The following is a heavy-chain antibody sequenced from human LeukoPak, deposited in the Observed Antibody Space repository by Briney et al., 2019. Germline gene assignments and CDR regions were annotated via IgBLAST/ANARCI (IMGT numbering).Heavy chain of an antibody. V-gene: IGHV4-4*07. CDR2: IYTSGST. Sequence: SDTLSLTCTVSGGSISSYYWSWIRQPAGKGLEWIGRIYTSGSTNYNPSLKSRVTMSVDTSKNQFSLKLSSLTAADTAVYYCARDYYDSSGYYYYYCYAMDVWGQGTSVTVSS. CDR3: ARDYYDSSGYYYYYCYAMDV. CDR1: GGSISSYY. J-gene: IGHJ6*02. D-gene: IGHD3-22*01.